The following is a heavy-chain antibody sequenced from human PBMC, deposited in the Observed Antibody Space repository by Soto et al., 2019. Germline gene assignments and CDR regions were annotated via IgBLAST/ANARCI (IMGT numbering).Heavy chain of an antibody. CDR1: GYPFTSYY. V-gene: IGHV1-46*01. CDR2: INPSGGST. D-gene: IGHD5-12*01. J-gene: IGHJ6*02. Sequence: ASVKVSCKASGYPFTSYYMHWVRQAPGQGLEWMGIINPSGGSTNYAQKFQGRVTMTRDTSTSTVYMELSSLRSEDTAVYYCARDQDMVATGGVYYYYGMDVWGQGTTVTVSS. CDR3: ARDQDMVATGGVYYYYGMDV.